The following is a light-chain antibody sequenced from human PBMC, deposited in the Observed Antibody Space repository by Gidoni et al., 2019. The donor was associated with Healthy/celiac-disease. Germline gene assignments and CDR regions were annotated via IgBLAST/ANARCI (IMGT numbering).Light chain of an antibody. J-gene: IGKJ1*01. CDR1: QSILHRSYNLNN. Sequence: DIVMTQSPDSLAVSLGERATINCKSSQSILHRSYNLNNLTWYQQKPGQPPKLLIYWASTRESGAPDRFSGSGSGTDFTLTISSLQAEDVAVYYCQQYYSLPLTFGQGTKVEIK. CDR2: WAS. CDR3: QQYYSLPLT. V-gene: IGKV4-1*01.